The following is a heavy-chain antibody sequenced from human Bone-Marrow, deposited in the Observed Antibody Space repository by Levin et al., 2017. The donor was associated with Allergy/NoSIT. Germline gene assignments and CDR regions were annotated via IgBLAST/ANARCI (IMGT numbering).Heavy chain of an antibody. V-gene: IGHV4-34*01. Sequence: KSGGSLRLSCAVYGGPMMGYYWSWIRQTPGKGLEWIGEINHSGSTNYNPSLKSRVIISVDTSKKEISLSLSSVTAADTAVYFCARQGLTGYYTLRWFDPWGQGTLVTVSS. D-gene: IGHD3-9*01. CDR2: INHSGST. J-gene: IGHJ5*02. CDR3: ARQGLTGYYTLRWFDP. CDR1: GGPMMGYY.